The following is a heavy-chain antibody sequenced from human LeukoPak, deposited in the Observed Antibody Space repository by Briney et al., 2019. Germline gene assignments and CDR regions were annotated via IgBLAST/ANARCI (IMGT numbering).Heavy chain of an antibody. CDR2: ISSSSSYI. V-gene: IGHV3-21*01. CDR3: ARDGYSSSSSDY. CDR1: GFIFSNYT. J-gene: IGHJ4*02. D-gene: IGHD6-6*01. Sequence: GGSLRLSCAASGFIFSNYTMNWVRQAPGKGLEWVSSISSSSSYINYADSVKGRFTISRDNAQNSLYLEMNSLRADDTAVYHCARDGYSSSSSDYWGQGTLVSVSS.